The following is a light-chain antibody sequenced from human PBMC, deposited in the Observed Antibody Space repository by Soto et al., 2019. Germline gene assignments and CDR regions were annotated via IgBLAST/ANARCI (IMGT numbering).Light chain of an antibody. Sequence: EIVMTQSPATLSVSPGERATHSCRASQTVSSNLAWYQQKPGQAPRLLIYDASSRATGIPARFSGSGSGTEFTLTISSLQSEDFAVYYCQQYHNWPPYTFGQGTKLEIK. J-gene: IGKJ2*01. CDR2: DAS. CDR3: QQYHNWPPYT. CDR1: QTVSSN. V-gene: IGKV3-15*01.